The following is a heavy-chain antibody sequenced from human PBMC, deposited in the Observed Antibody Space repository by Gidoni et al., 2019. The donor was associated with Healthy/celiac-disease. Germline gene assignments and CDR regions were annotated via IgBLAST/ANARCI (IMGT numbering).Heavy chain of an antibody. J-gene: IGHJ6*03. V-gene: IGHV3-13*01. CDR3: ARDRGRFLEWPRDYYYMDV. Sequence: EVQLVASGGGLVQPGGSLILSCATSGFTFSSSDMHWVRQATGKGLAWVSAIGTAGDTYDPGSVKGRFTISRENAKNSLYLQMNSLRAEDTAVYYCARDRGRFLEWPRDYYYMDVWGKGTTVTVSS. D-gene: IGHD3-3*01. CDR1: GFTFSSSD. CDR2: IGTAGDT.